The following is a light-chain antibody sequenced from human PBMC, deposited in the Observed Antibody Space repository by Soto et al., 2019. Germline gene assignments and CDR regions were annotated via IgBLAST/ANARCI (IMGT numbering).Light chain of an antibody. CDR3: QSYDSSLSVV. J-gene: IGLJ2*01. V-gene: IGLV1-40*01. CDR2: TNG. CDR1: SSNIGAGYD. Sequence: QSVLTQPPSVSGAPGQRGTISCTGSSSNIGAGYDVHWYQQLPGTAPKLLIYTNGNRPSGVPDRFSGSKSGTSASLAITGLQAEDEADYYCQSYDSSLSVVFGGGTKLTVL.